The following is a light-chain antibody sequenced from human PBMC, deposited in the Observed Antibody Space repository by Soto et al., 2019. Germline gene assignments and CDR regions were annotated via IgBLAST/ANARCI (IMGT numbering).Light chain of an antibody. J-gene: IGKJ5*01. CDR2: DAS. Sequence: EIVLTQSPGTLSLSPGERATFSCRASQSISSNLAWYQQKPGQAPRLLIYDASNRATGIPARFSGSGSGTDFTLTISSLEPEDFAVYYCQQRSNWPTFGQGTRLEIK. CDR1: QSISSN. CDR3: QQRSNWPT. V-gene: IGKV3-11*01.